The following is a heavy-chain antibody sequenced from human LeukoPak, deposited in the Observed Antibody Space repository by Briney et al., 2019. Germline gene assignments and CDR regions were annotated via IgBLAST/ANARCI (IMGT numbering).Heavy chain of an antibody. V-gene: IGHV3-23*01. CDR3: AKDLRLLLWFGELSEAVAFDI. D-gene: IGHD3-10*01. Sequence: GGSLRLSCAASGFTFSSYGMHWVRQAPGKGLEWVSAISGSGGSTYYADSVKGRFTISRDNSKNTLYLQMNSLRAEDTAVYYCAKDLRLLLWFGELSEAVAFDIWGQGTMVTVSS. J-gene: IGHJ3*02. CDR2: ISGSGGST. CDR1: GFTFSSYG.